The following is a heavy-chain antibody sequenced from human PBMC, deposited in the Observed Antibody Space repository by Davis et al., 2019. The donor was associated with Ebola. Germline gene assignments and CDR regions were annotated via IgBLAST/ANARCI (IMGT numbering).Heavy chain of an antibody. D-gene: IGHD7-27*01. V-gene: IGHV5-51*01. CDR2: IYPGDSDT. CDR3: ARGNQNWGLAGWYFDL. CDR1: GYSFTSYW. J-gene: IGHJ2*01. Sequence: GESLKISCKGSGYSFTSYWIGWVRQMPGKGLEWMGIIYPGDSDTRYSPSFQGQVTISADKSISTAYLQWSSLKASDTAMYYCARGNQNWGLAGWYFDLWGRGTLVTVSS.